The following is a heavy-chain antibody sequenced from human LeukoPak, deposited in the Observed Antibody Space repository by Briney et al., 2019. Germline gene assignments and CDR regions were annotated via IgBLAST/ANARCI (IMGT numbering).Heavy chain of an antibody. V-gene: IGHV1-69*13. D-gene: IGHD1-20*01. Sequence: SVKVSCKASGGTFSSYAISWVRQAPGQGLEWMGGIIPIFGTANYAQKFQGRVTITADESTSTAYMELCSLRSEDTAVYYCARHDNRNDLDAFDIWGQGTMVTVSS. CDR1: GGTFSSYA. J-gene: IGHJ3*02. CDR2: IIPIFGTA. CDR3: ARHDNRNDLDAFDI.